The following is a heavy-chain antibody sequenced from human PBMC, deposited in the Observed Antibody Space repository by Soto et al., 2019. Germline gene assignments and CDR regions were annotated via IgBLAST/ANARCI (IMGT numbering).Heavy chain of an antibody. CDR3: AXGXXDYVWGSYQN. CDR2: ISAYNGNT. V-gene: IGHV1-18*01. J-gene: IGHJ4*02. Sequence: QVQLVQSGAEVKKPGASVKVSCKASGYTFTSYGISWVRQAPGQGLEWMGWISAYNGNTNYAQKLQGRVTMTTDTSTSTAYXXLRSLRSDDTAVYYXAXGXXDYVWGSYQNWGQGTLVTVSS. D-gene: IGHD3-16*02. CDR1: GYTFTSYG.